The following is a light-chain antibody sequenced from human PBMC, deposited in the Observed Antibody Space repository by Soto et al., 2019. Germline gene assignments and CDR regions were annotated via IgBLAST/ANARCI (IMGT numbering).Light chain of an antibody. CDR3: QQYGGSPRT. CDR2: AAS. J-gene: IGKJ1*01. V-gene: IGKV1-39*01. Sequence: DIQMTQYPSSLSASVGDRVTITCRASQSISSYLNWYQQKPGKAPKLLIYAASSLQSGVPSRFSGSGSGTDFTLTISRLEPEDFAVYYCQQYGGSPRTFGQGTKVDI. CDR1: QSISSY.